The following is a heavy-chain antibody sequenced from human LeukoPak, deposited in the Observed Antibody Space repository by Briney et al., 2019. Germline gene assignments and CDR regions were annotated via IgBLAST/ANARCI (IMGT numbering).Heavy chain of an antibody. CDR3: ARGGDSSSWYGWFDP. CDR1: GYTFTDYY. J-gene: IGHJ5*02. D-gene: IGHD6-13*01. V-gene: IGHV1-2*02. Sequence: ASVKVSCKASGYTFTDYYMHWVRQAPGQGLEWMGWIHPNSGVTMYAQNFQGRVTMTRDTSISTAYMDLSRLRSDDTAVYYCARGGDSSSWYGWFDPWGQGTLVTVSS. CDR2: IHPNSGVT.